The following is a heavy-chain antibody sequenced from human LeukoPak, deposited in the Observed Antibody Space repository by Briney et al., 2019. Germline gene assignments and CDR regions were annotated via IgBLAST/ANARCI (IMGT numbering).Heavy chain of an antibody. CDR1: GFTVSSSY. J-gene: IGHJ4*02. CDR2: IYSGGST. V-gene: IGHV3-53*01. Sequence: GGSLRLSCAASGFTVSSSYMNWVRQAPGKGLEWVSLIYSGGSTYYADSVKGRFTISRDNSKNTLYLQMNSLRAEDTAVYYCARDPQDHEPAYWDQGTLVTVSS. D-gene: IGHD1-14*01. CDR3: ARDPQDHEPAY.